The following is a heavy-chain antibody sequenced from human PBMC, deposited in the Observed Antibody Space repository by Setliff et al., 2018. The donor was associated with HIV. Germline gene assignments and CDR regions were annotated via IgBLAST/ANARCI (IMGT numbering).Heavy chain of an antibody. V-gene: IGHV4-61*09. J-gene: IGHJ5*02. CDR3: AKRTFGSGRLDP. CDR1: GDSISSGSYY. Sequence: SETLSLTCSVSGDSISSGSYYWSWIRLPAGKGLEWIGQIHTTGSTNYNPSLKSRVTISLDTSKNQFSLNLNSVTATDTAVYYWAKRTFGSGRLDPWGQGTRVTVSS. D-gene: IGHD3-16*01. CDR2: IHTTGST.